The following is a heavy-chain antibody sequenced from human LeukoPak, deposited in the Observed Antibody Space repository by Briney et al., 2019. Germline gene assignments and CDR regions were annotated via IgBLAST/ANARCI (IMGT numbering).Heavy chain of an antibody. V-gene: IGHV4-39*07. CDR1: GGSISSSSYY. D-gene: IGHD5-18*01. CDR3: ARTIDVDTAMVPYYFDY. Sequence: SETLSLTCTVSGGSISSSSYYWGWIRQPPGKGLEWIGSIYYSGSTYYNPSLKSRVTISVDTSKNQFSLKLSSVTAADTAVYYCARTIDVDTAMVPYYFDYWGQATLVTVSS. J-gene: IGHJ4*02. CDR2: IYYSGST.